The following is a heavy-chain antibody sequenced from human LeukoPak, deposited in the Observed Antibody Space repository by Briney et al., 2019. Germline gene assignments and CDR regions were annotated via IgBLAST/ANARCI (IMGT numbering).Heavy chain of an antibody. Sequence: GGSLRLSCAASGFTFSSYRMNWVRQAPGKGLEWISYINSNSDTVHYSNSVEGRFTISRDNAKNFLYLQMNSLRAEDTAMYYCARDTRGESDYWGHGTLVTVSS. V-gene: IGHV3-48*04. J-gene: IGHJ4*01. CDR2: INSNSDTV. CDR3: ARDTRGESDY. D-gene: IGHD2-2*01. CDR1: GFTFSSYR.